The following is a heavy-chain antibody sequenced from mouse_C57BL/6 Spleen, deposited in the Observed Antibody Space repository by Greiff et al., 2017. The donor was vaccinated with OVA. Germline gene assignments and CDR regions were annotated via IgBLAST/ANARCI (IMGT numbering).Heavy chain of an antibody. D-gene: IGHD2-3*01. CDR3: ARSPSYDASMDY. CDR2: IYPSDSET. J-gene: IGHJ4*01. V-gene: IGHV1-61*01. Sequence: QVQLKQPGAELVRPGSSVKLSCKASGYTFTSYWMDWVKQRPGQGLEWIGNIYPSDSETHYNQKFKDKATLTVDKSSSTAYMQLSSLTSEDSAVYYCARSPSYDASMDYWGQGTSVTVSS. CDR1: GYTFTSYW.